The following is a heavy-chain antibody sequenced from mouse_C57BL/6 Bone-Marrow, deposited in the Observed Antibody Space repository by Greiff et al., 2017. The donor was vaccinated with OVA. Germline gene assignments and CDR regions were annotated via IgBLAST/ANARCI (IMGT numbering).Heavy chain of an antibody. Sequence: LQQSGASVKISCKASGYAFSSYWMNWVKQRPGKGLEWIGQIYPGDGDTNYNGKFKGKATLTADKSSSTAYMQLSSLTSEDSAVYFCARGYYGSYYFDYWGQGTTLTVSS. D-gene: IGHD1-1*01. V-gene: IGHV1-80*01. CDR2: IYPGDGDT. CDR3: ARGYYGSYYFDY. J-gene: IGHJ2*01. CDR1: GYAFSSYW.